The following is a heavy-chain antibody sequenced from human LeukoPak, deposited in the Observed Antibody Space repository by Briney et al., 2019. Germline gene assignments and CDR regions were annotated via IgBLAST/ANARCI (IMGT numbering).Heavy chain of an antibody. D-gene: IGHD1-26*01. Sequence: LDTLSLTCTVSGDSIDSYYWSWIRQPPEEGLQWIGYVFYSGPTNYDASLKSRVAISVDRSKNQFSLKLTSVSAADTAVYYCAGRSARYFDSWGQGTPVTVSS. CDR3: AGRSARYFDS. V-gene: IGHV4-59*01. J-gene: IGHJ4*02. CDR1: GDSIDSYY. CDR2: VFYSGPT.